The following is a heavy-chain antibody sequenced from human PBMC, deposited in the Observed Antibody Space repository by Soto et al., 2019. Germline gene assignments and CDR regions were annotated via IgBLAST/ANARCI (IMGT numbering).Heavy chain of an antibody. Sequence: SETLSLTCAVSGGSISSGGHSWSWIRQPPGKGLEWIGYISHSGSTYYNPSLKSRVTISVDRSKNQFSLKLSSVTAADTAVYYCARGGLLPDYWGQGILVTVSS. J-gene: IGHJ4*02. CDR3: ARGGLLPDY. CDR2: ISHSGST. V-gene: IGHV4-30-2*01. D-gene: IGHD6-19*01. CDR1: GGSISSGGHS.